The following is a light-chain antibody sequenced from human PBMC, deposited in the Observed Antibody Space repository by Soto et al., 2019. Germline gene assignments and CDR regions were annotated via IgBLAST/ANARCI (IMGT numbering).Light chain of an antibody. J-gene: IGKJ5*01. Sequence: EIVLTQSPGTLSLSPGERATLSCRASQSVDSYLVWYQQKPGQAPRLLIFGASNRATGTPARFSGSGSGTDFTLTINSLEPEDFAVYYCQQRSSWPITFGQGTRLEIK. CDR3: QQRSSWPIT. V-gene: IGKV3-11*01. CDR2: GAS. CDR1: QSVDSY.